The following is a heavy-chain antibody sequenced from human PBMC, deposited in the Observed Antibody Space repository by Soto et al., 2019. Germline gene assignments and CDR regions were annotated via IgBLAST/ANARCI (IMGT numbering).Heavy chain of an antibody. D-gene: IGHD4-4*01. CDR3: AGVGSNYGRPYYFDY. Sequence: QVQLVQSGAEVKKPGASVKVSCKASGYTFTSYGISWVRQAPGQGLERMGWISAYNGNTNYAQKLQGRVIMTTDTSTSTAYMELRSLRSDDTAVYYCAGVGSNYGRPYYFDYWGQGTLVTVSS. CDR2: ISAYNGNT. V-gene: IGHV1-18*01. J-gene: IGHJ4*02. CDR1: GYTFTSYG.